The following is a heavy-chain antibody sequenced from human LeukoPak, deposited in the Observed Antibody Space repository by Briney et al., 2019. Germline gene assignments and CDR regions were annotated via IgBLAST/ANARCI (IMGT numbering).Heavy chain of an antibody. CDR1: GFTFYDYA. V-gene: IGHV3-9*01. D-gene: IGHD1-26*01. CDR3: AKDLAVGTTPRVYAFDV. CDR2: VNRDSTTI. J-gene: IGHJ3*01. Sequence: GGSLTLSCAASGFTFYDYAMHWVRQVPGKGLEWVGGVNRDSTTIAYVDSVKGRFTIFRDNARNSLYLQMDSLRTEDTALYYCAKDLAVGTTPRVYAFDVWGQGTMVTVS.